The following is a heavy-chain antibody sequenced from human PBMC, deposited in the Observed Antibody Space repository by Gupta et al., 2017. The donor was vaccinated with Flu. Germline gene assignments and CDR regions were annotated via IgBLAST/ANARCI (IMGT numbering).Heavy chain of an antibody. V-gene: IGHV3-21*01. CDR3: ARRGNYLGDAFDI. Sequence: VQLVESGGGLVKPGGSLRLSCAASGFTFSSFGMNWVRQPPGKGLEWISSISGSTTYNYYADSVRGRFTISRDNAENSLVLEMSRLRAEDTAIYYCARRGNYLGDAFDIWGRGTVVTVSS. D-gene: IGHD2/OR15-2a*01. CDR2: ISGSTTYN. CDR1: GFTFSSFG. J-gene: IGHJ3*02.